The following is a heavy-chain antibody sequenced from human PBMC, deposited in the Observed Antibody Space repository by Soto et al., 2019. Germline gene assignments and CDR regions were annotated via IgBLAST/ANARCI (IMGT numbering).Heavy chain of an antibody. J-gene: IGHJ5*02. V-gene: IGHV4-30-4*01. D-gene: IGHD3-10*01. CDR2: IYYIGTT. CDR3: SRGSTYYGFLT. Sequence: QVQLQESGPGLVKPSQTLSLTCTVSGDSMGSGDYSWTWIRQPPGKGLEWIGYIYYIGTTFYTPSLESRVNTSIDTSKNHFSLRLTSVTAADTAVYYCSRGSTYYGFLTWGQGTLVTVSS. CDR1: GDSMGSGDYS.